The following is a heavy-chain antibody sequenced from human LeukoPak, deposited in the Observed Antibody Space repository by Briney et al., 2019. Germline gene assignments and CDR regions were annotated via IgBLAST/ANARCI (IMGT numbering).Heavy chain of an antibody. CDR2: IYYSGST. J-gene: IGHJ4*02. CDR1: GGSISYYY. CDR3: ARRMDTATYYFDY. Sequence: PSETLSLTCTVSGGSISYYYWSWIRQPPGKGLEWIGYIYYSGSTNYNPSLKSRVTISVDTSKNQFSLKLSSVTAADTAVFYCARRMDTATYYFDYWGQGTLVTVSS. V-gene: IGHV4-59*08. D-gene: IGHD5-18*01.